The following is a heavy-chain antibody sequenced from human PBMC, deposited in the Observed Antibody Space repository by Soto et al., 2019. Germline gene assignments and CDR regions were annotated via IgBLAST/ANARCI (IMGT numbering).Heavy chain of an antibody. Sequence: EVQLVQSGAEVKKPGESLKISCKGSGYSFTSYWIGWVRQMPGKGLEWMGIIYPGDSDTRYSPSFQGQVTISADKSISTAYLQWSSLKATDTAMYYCAGHEEATTEAPLTPFDYWGQGTLVTVSS. V-gene: IGHV5-51*01. J-gene: IGHJ4*02. CDR3: AGHEEATTEAPLTPFDY. CDR2: IYPGDSDT. D-gene: IGHD1-1*01. CDR1: GYSFTSYW.